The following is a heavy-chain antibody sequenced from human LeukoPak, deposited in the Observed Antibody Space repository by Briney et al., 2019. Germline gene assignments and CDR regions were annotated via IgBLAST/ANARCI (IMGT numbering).Heavy chain of an antibody. CDR2: ISSSSSYI. V-gene: IGHV3-21*01. J-gene: IGHJ4*02. CDR1: GFTFSSYS. CDR3: ANSNYDFWSGFLYFDY. D-gene: IGHD3-3*01. Sequence: AGGSLRLSCAASGFTFSSYSMNWVRQAPGKGLEWVSSISSSSSYIYYADSVKGRFTISRDNAKNSLYLQMNSLRAEDTAVYYCANSNYDFWSGFLYFDYWGQGTLVTVSS.